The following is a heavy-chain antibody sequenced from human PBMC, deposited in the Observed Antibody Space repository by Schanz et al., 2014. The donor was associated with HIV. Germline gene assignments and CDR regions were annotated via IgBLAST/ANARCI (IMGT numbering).Heavy chain of an antibody. Sequence: VQLLESGGGLLQPGGSLRLSCVVSGFPFSSSVMSWVRQAPGKGLEWVAVISSDGSEEYFADSVKGRFTISRDNSKNTLYLQMNRLRTEDTALYYCAKGASPYHDSSGFYPDYWSQGTLVTVSS. CDR2: ISSDGSEE. D-gene: IGHD3-22*01. V-gene: IGHV3-30*18. CDR1: GFPFSSSV. CDR3: AKGASPYHDSSGFYPDY. J-gene: IGHJ4*02.